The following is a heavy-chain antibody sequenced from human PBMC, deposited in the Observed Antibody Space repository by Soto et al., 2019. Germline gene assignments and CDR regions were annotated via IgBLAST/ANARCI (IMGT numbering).Heavy chain of an antibody. J-gene: IGHJ4*02. D-gene: IGHD1-26*01. V-gene: IGHV1-69*01. CDR1: GGTFSSYS. CDR3: ARDGGRHSGGIDY. CDR2: IIPIFGTA. Sequence: QGQLVQSGAEVKKPGSSVKVSCKASGGTFSSYSINGVRQAPGQGLEWMGEIIPIFGTANYAQKFQGRVTITADESTSTAYMELSSLRSEDTAVYYCARDGGRHSGGIDYWGQGTLVTVSS.